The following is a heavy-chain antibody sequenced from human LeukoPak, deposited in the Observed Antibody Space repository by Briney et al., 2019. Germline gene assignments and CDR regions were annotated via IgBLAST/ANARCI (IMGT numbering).Heavy chain of an antibody. CDR2: ISVYKDNT. V-gene: IGHV1-18*01. J-gene: IGHJ4*02. CDR1: GYTFTSYD. CDR3: ARLYCSGGSCQSHLDY. Sequence: ASVKVSCKASGYTFTSYDMSWVRQAPGQGLEWMGWISVYKDNTNYAQKLQGRVTMTTDTSTSTAYMELRSLRSDDTAVYYCARLYCSGGSCQSHLDYWGQGTLVTVSS. D-gene: IGHD2-15*01.